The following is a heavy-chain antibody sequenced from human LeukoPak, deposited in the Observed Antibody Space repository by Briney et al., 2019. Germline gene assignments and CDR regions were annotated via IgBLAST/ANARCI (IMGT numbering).Heavy chain of an antibody. Sequence: GGSLRLSCAASGFTVSSNYMSRVRQAPGKGLEWVSVIYSGGSTYYADSVKGRFTISRDNSKNTLYLQMNSLRAEDTAVYYCARGTVTTGFDYWGQGTLVTVSS. V-gene: IGHV3-66*01. D-gene: IGHD4-17*01. CDR1: GFTVSSNY. CDR3: ARGTVTTGFDY. CDR2: IYSGGST. J-gene: IGHJ4*02.